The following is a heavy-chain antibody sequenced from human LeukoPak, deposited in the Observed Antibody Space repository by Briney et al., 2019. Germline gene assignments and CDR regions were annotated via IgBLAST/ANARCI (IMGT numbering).Heavy chain of an antibody. V-gene: IGHV1-24*01. CDR3: ASHKLYSSGWYGEVDY. Sequence: ASVKVSCKVSGYTLTELSMHWVRQAPGKGLEWMGGFDPEDGETIYAQKFQGRVTMTEDTSTDTAYMELSSLRSEDTAVYYCASHKLYSSGWYGEVDYWGQGTLVTVSS. CDR2: FDPEDGET. CDR1: GYTLTELS. D-gene: IGHD6-19*01. J-gene: IGHJ4*02.